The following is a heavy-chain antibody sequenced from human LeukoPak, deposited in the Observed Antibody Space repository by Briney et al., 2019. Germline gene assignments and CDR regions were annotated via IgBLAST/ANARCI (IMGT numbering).Heavy chain of an antibody. Sequence: PSETLSLTCAVSGGSISSDNYYWSWIRQHPGKGLEWIGYIYYTGSTYYNPSLKSRVTISVDTSKNQFSLKLNSVTAADTAVYYCARDNRGYSVDYWGQGTLVTVSS. J-gene: IGHJ4*02. V-gene: IGHV4-31*11. CDR2: IYYTGST. CDR1: GGSISSDNYY. CDR3: ARDNRGYSVDY. D-gene: IGHD4-23*01.